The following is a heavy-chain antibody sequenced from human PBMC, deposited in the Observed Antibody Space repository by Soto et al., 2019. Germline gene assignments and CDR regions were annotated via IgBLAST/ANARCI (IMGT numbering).Heavy chain of an antibody. CDR3: VQSRCGGDCLEIYSSHAYNGLDV. Sequence: QVTLKESGHTLVKHTQTLTLTCTVSGLSLRTTGVGVGWVRQPPGKALEWLALLYWDDDKRYSPSLRSRLTIDKDISEKQVALTMTNIDTVDTSTYYCVQSRCGGDCLEIYSSHAYNGLDVWGQGTTVTVSS. V-gene: IGHV2-5*02. CDR1: GLSLRTTGVG. J-gene: IGHJ6*02. CDR2: LYWDDDK. D-gene: IGHD2-21*02.